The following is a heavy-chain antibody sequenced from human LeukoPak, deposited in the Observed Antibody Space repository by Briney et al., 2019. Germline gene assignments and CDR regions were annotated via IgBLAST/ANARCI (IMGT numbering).Heavy chain of an antibody. V-gene: IGHV3-23*01. D-gene: IGHD6-13*01. CDR3: AKHRSSIAASGSNY. CDR1: GFIFSSDA. J-gene: IGHJ4*02. Sequence: PGGSLRLSCAASGFIFSSDAMSWVRQAPGRGLDWVSVSVISGSGGSTYYADSVKGRFTISRDDSKNTLYLQMNNLRAEDTAVYYCAKHRSSIAASGSNYWGQGTLVSVSS. CDR2: ISGSGGST.